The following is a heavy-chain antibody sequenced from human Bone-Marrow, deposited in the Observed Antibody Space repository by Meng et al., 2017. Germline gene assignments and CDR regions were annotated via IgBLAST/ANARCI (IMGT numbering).Heavy chain of an antibody. CDR1: GFTFSSNA. CDR2: ISGGGDTT. Sequence: GQVVGFGGGLVQPGGSLRLSCAASGFTFSSNAMSWVRQAPGKGLGWVSGISGGGDTTYYADSVKGRFTISRDNSKNTLYLQMNSLRAEDTAVYYCAKDGPFDYWGQGTLVTVSS. J-gene: IGHJ4*02. V-gene: IGHV3-23*04. CDR3: AKDGPFDY.